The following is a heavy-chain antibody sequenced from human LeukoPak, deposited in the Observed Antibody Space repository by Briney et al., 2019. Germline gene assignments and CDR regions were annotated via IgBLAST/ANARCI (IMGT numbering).Heavy chain of an antibody. CDR2: ISGSGGGT. CDR1: GFTFSTYA. CDR3: AKNRGPGSHYYSHMNV. V-gene: IGHV3-23*01. J-gene: IGHJ6*03. Sequence: GGSLRLSCAASGFTFSTYAMSWVRQAAGKGLEWVSLISGSGGGTYYADSVKGRFTISRDNSKNTLYLQLNSLRVEDTAVYYCAKNRGPGSHYYSHMNVWGKGTTVTVSS. D-gene: IGHD1-14*01.